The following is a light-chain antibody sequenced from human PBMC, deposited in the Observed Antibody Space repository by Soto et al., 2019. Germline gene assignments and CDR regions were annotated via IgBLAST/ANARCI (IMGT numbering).Light chain of an antibody. CDR1: SSDVGSYNY. J-gene: IGLJ1*01. CDR2: DVS. V-gene: IGLV2-11*01. Sequence: QSVLTQPRSVSGSPGQSVTISCTGTSSDVGSYNYVSWYQQHPGKAPKLMIYDVSKRPSGVPDRFSGSKSGNTASLTISGLQAEDEADYYCCSYAGNYTYVFGTATKLTV. CDR3: CSYAGNYTYV.